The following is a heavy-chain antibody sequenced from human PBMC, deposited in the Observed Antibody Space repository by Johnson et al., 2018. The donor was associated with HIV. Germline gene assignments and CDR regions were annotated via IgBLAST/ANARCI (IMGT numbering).Heavy chain of an antibody. CDR3: AKSSPPGLAPLGG. Sequence: VQLVESGGGLVQPGGSLRLSCAASGFTFSSHWMHWVRQTPGKGLVLVSYISSSGSTIYYADSVKGRFTISMDNAKNSLYLQMNSLRAEDTAVYYCAKSSPPGLAPLGGWGQGTMVTVSS. CDR2: ISSSGSTI. D-gene: IGHD6-19*01. J-gene: IGHJ3*01. CDR1: GFTFSSHW. V-gene: IGHV3-48*04.